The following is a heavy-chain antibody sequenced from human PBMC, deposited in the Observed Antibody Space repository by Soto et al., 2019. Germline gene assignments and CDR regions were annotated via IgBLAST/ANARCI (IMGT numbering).Heavy chain of an antibody. CDR1: GNTFTSYD. Sequence: ASVKVSCKASGNTFTSYDINWVRQATGHGLEWMGWINPNSGNIGYAQKFQGRVTMTRDTAIRTDYMEVSRLRSDDTAVYYCARGRASGSYYLLDYWGKGTLVTVPS. V-gene: IGHV1-8*01. CDR2: INPNSGNI. D-gene: IGHD3-10*01. J-gene: IGHJ4*02. CDR3: ARGRASGSYYLLDY.